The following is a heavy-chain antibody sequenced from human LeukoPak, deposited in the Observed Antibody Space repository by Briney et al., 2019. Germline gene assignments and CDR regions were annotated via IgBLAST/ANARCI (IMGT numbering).Heavy chain of an antibody. V-gene: IGHV4-59*08. D-gene: IGHD5-18*01. CDR3: ARVDTPRDAFDI. J-gene: IGHJ3*02. Sequence: PSGTLSLTCTVSGGSISSYYWSWIRQPPGKGLEWIGYIYYSGSTNYNPSLKSRVTISVDTSKNQFSLKLSSVTAADTAVYYCARVDTPRDAFDIWGQGTMVTVSS. CDR2: IYYSGST. CDR1: GGSISSYY.